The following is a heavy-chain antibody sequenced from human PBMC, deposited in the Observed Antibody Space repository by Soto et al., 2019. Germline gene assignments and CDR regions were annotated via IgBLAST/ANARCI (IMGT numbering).Heavy chain of an antibody. Sequence: QVQLVQSGAEVRKPGASVKVSCKASGYTFTTYDINWVRQATGQGLEWMGWVNPNSGNTGYAQKLQGRGTMTRNTSINTAYMELSSLRSEDTAVYYCTRGTRVAEYWGQGTLVTVSS. CDR3: TRGTRVAEY. CDR2: VNPNSGNT. V-gene: IGHV1-8*01. D-gene: IGHD2-15*01. CDR1: GYTFTTYD. J-gene: IGHJ4*02.